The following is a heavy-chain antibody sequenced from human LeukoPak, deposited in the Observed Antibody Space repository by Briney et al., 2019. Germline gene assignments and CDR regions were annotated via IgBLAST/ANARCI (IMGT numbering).Heavy chain of an antibody. CDR1: GGSISSGGYY. CDR2: IYYSGST. J-gene: IGHJ5*02. D-gene: IGHD3-10*01. V-gene: IGHV4-31*03. Sequence: SQTLSLTCTVSGGSISSGGYYWSWIRQHPGKGLEWIGYIYYSGSTYYNPSLKSRVTISVDTSKNQFSLKLSSVIAADTAVYYCARSSGSLFDPWGQGTLVTVSS. CDR3: ARSSGSLFDP.